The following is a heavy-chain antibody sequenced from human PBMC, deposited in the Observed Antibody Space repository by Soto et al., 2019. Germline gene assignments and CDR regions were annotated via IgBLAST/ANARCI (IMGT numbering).Heavy chain of an antibody. CDR2: ISSSSSYI. V-gene: IGHV3-21*01. J-gene: IGHJ6*02. CDR3: ARDFYGLDIVLVPADYYYYYYGMDV. D-gene: IGHD2-2*01. CDR1: GFTFSSYS. Sequence: PGGPLRLSCAASGFTFSSYSMNWVRQAPGKGLEWVSSISSSSSYIYYADSVKGRFTISRDNAKNSLYLQMNSLRAEGTAVYYCARDFYGLDIVLVPADYYYYYYGMDVWGQGTLVTVSS.